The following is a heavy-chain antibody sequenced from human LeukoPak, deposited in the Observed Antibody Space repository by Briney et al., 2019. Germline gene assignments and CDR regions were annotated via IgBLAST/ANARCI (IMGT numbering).Heavy chain of an antibody. D-gene: IGHD3-10*01. J-gene: IGHJ5*02. CDR1: GGSVNSGSYY. CDR2: IYYSGST. CDR3: ARDRNYYGSGSYWFDP. V-gene: IGHV4-61*01. Sequence: PSETLSLTCTVSGGSVNSGSYYWSWIRQPPGKGLEWIGYIYYSGSTNYNPSLKSRVTISLDTSKNQFSLKLSSVTAADTAVYYRARDRNYYGSGSYWFDPWGQGTLVTVSS.